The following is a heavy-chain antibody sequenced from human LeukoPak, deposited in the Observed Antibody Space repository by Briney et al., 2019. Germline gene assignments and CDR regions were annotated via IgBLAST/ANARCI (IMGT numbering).Heavy chain of an antibody. J-gene: IGHJ4*02. V-gene: IGHV4-34*01. D-gene: IGHD6-19*01. CDR3: ARHDRNAGYSSGWTVDY. CDR2: INHSGST. CDR1: GGSFNGYY. Sequence: SETLSLTCAVYGGSFNGYYWSWIRQPPGKGLEWIGEINHSGSTNYNPSLKGRVTISVDTSKNQFSLKLSSVTAADTAVYYCARHDRNAGYSSGWTVDYWGQGTLVTVSS.